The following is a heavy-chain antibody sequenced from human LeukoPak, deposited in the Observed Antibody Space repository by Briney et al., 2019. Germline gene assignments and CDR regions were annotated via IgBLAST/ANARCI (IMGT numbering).Heavy chain of an antibody. J-gene: IGHJ4*02. CDR1: GGSFSGYY. V-gene: IGHV4-34*01. CDR2: INHSGST. D-gene: IGHD3-16*02. CDR3: ARGGYDYIWGSYRYRNHYFDY. Sequence: SETLSLTCAVYGGSFSGYYWSWIRQPPGKGLEWIGEINHSGSTNYNPSLKSRVTISVDTSKNQFSLKLSSVTAADTAMYYCARGGYDYIWGSYRYRNHYFDYWGQGTLVTVSS.